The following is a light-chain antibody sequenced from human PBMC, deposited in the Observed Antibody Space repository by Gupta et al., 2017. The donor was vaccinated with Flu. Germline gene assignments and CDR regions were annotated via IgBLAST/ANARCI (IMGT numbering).Light chain of an antibody. CDR3: QQYYSTPYT. J-gene: IGKJ2*01. CDR1: QSVLYNSNNKNY. Sequence: DIVMTQSPDSLAVSLGERATINCKSSQSVLYNSNNKNYLAWYQQKPGQPPKLLIYWASTRESGVPDRFSGSGSGTDFTLTISGLQAEDVAVYSCQQYYSTPYTFGQGTKLEIK. V-gene: IGKV4-1*01. CDR2: WAS.